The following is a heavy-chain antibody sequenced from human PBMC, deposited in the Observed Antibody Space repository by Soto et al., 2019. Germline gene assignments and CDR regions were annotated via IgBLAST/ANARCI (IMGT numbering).Heavy chain of an antibody. V-gene: IGHV3-15*07. CDR3: TTDGYVVGVVVAFNF. D-gene: IGHD2-15*01. CDR1: GFTFSDAW. CDR2: IKSKAGGGAI. Sequence: EVQLVESGGGLVKPGGSLRLSCAASGFTFSDAWMNWVRQAPGKGLEWVGRIKSKAGGGAIDYAAPVKGRLTISRDDSKDTLYLQINSLKTEDTAVYYCTTDGYVVGVVVAFNFWGQCTMITVSS. J-gene: IGHJ3*01.